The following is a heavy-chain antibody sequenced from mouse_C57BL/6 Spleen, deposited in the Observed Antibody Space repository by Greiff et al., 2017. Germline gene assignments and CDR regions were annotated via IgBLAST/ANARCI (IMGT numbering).Heavy chain of an antibody. V-gene: IGHV1-5*01. CDR2: IYPGNSDT. Sequence: VQLQQSGTVLARPGASVKMSCKTSGYTFTSYWMHWVKQRPGQGLEWIGAIYPGNSDTSYNQKFKGKAKLTAVTSASTAYMELSSLTNEDSAVYYCARVTTVVDYFDYWGQGTTLTVSS. J-gene: IGHJ2*01. D-gene: IGHD1-1*01. CDR1: GYTFTSYW. CDR3: ARVTTVVDYFDY.